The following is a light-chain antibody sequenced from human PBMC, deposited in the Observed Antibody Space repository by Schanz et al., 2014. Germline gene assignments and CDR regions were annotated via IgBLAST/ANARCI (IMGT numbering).Light chain of an antibody. CDR3: QQYVTSPYT. J-gene: IGKJ2*01. CDR2: GAS. CDR1: QSVSSNY. V-gene: IGKV3-20*01. Sequence: EIVLTQSPGTLSLSPGEGATLSCRASQSVSSNYIAWYQQKPGQAPRLLIYGASTRATGLPDRFGGSGSGTDFTLTISRLEPEDFAVYYCQQYVTSPYTFGQGTKLEIK.